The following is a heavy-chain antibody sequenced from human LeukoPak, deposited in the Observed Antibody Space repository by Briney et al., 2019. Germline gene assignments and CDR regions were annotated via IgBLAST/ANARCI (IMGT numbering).Heavy chain of an antibody. CDR1: GYTFTSYG. V-gene: IGHV1-18*01. J-gene: IGHJ4*02. D-gene: IGHD3-10*01. Sequence: ASVKVSCKASGYTFTSYGISRVRQAPGHGLEWMGWISAYNGNTNYAQKLQGRVTMTTDTSTSTAYMELRSLRSDDTAVYYCARVSASYYYGSGSLYYFDYWGQGTLVTVSS. CDR2: ISAYNGNT. CDR3: ARVSASYYYGSGSLYYFDY.